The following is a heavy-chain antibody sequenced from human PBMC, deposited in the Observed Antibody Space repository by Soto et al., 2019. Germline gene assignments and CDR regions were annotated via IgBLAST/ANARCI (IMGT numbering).Heavy chain of an antibody. Sequence: GESPKIYCQVLGRPFINHWLALVRQVPGKGLEWMGIIYPGGSDARYSPSFAGQVTISVDKSITTAYLHWSSLEASDSAVYYCASQGDMAATPADAFDIWGQGTLVTVSS. D-gene: IGHD6-19*01. CDR1: GRPFINHW. V-gene: IGHV5-51*01. J-gene: IGHJ3*02. CDR2: IYPGGSDA. CDR3: ASQGDMAATPADAFDI.